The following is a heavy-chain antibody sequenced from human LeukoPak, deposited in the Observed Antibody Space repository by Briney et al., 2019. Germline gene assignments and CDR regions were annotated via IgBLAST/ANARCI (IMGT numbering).Heavy chain of an antibody. CDR3: ARSRLLLDY. V-gene: IGHV1-46*01. CDR1: GYAFITYY. Sequence: ASVKLSCKASGYAFITYYMHWVRQAPGQGLEWMGIINPIGGSTSYAQKFQGRVTMTGDTSTSTVYMELSSLRSEDTAVYYCARSRLLLDYWGQGTLVTVSS. CDR2: INPIGGST. D-gene: IGHD2-21*02. J-gene: IGHJ4*02.